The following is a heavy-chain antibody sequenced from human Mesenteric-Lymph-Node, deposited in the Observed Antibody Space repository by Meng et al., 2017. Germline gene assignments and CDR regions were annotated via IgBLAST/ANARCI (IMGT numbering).Heavy chain of an antibody. V-gene: IGHV4-61*03. CDR3: ARGHYNKYFDF. J-gene: IGHJ4*02. CDR1: GGSVNSGSYY. D-gene: IGHD3-22*01. Sequence: SETLSLTGTISGGSVNSGSYYWSWNRQPPGKGLEWIGYRYFSGSTNYNASLKSRVTIAVDTSNTHFSLTLTSVTAADTAMYYCARGHYNKYFDFWGQGTLVTVSS. CDR2: RYFSGST.